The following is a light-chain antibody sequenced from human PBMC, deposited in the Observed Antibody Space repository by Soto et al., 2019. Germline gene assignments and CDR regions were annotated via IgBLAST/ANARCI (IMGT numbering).Light chain of an antibody. V-gene: IGKV3-15*01. CDR3: QQYNNSIT. Sequence: EIVMTQSPATLSVSPGERATLSCRASQSVSSNLAWYQQKPGQAPRLLIYGASTRATGIPDRFSGSGSGTEFTLTISSLQSEDYAVYYCQQYNNSITFGQGTRLEIK. CDR1: QSVSSN. J-gene: IGKJ5*01. CDR2: GAS.